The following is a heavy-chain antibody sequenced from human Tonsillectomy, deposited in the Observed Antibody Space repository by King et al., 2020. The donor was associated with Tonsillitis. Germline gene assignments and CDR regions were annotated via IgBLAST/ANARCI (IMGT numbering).Heavy chain of an antibody. Sequence: QLQESGPGLVKPSETLSLSCAVSGDSISIGNHYWGWIRQPPGQGLEWIASISYTGTTYYNPSLKSRVTMSVDTSKNRFSLKVAPVTAADTAVYYCAGHPVWWSDRRSVWFDPWGQGTLVTVSS. D-gene: IGHD2-21*01. V-gene: IGHV4-39*07. J-gene: IGHJ5*02. CDR2: ISYTGTT. CDR3: AGHPVWWSDRRSVWFDP. CDR1: GDSISIGNHY.